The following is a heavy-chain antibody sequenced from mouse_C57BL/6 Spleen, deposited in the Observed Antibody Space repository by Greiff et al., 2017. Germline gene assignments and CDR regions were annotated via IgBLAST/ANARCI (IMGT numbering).Heavy chain of an antibody. V-gene: IGHV1-69*01. Sequence: VQLQQPGAELVMPGASVKLSCKASGYTFTSYWMHWVKQRPGQGLEWIGEIDPSDSYTNYNQKFKGKSTLTVDKSSSTAYMQLSSLTSEDSAVYYCARSNYYGSSYVGSYWGQGTLVTVSA. J-gene: IGHJ3*01. CDR2: IDPSDSYT. D-gene: IGHD1-1*01. CDR1: GYTFTSYW. CDR3: ARSNYYGSSYVGSY.